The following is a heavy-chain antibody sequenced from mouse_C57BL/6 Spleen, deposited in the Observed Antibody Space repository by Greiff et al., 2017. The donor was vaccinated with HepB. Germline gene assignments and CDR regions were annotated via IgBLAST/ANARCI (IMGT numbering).Heavy chain of an antibody. CDR2: ISDGGSYT. CDR3: ARDQAGNYFDY. J-gene: IGHJ2*01. V-gene: IGHV5-4*01. D-gene: IGHD3-2*02. CDR1: GFTFSSYA. Sequence: EVKLVESGGGLVKPGGSLKLSCAASGFTFSSYAMSWVRQTPEKRLEWVATISDGGSYTYYPGNVKGRFTISRDNAKNNLYLQMSHLKSEDTAMYYCARDQAGNYFDYWGQGTTLTVSS.